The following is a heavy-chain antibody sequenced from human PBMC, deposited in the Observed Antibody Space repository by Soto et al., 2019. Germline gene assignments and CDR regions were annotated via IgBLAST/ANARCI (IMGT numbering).Heavy chain of an antibody. V-gene: IGHV1-69*06. CDR2: IIPIFGTA. Sequence: ASVKVSCKASGGTFSSYAISWVRQARGQGLEWMGGIIPIFGTANYAQKFQGRVTITADKSTSTAYMELSSLRSEDTAVYYCARGTGYCSSTSCYTVYYYYGMDVWGQGTTVTVSS. D-gene: IGHD2-2*02. CDR1: GGTFSSYA. CDR3: ARGTGYCSSTSCYTVYYYYGMDV. J-gene: IGHJ6*02.